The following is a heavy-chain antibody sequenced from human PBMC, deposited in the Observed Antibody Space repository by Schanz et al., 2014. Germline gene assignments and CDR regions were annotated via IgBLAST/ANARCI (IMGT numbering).Heavy chain of an antibody. V-gene: IGHV1-69*02. Sequence: QVQLVQSGAEVKKPGSSMKVSCTASGGTFSSYTISWIRQAPGQGLEWMGRIIPVLAIANYAQNFQGRVTITADKSTSTAYMELTSLRSEDTAVYYCAGTYCSSTSCYTGYYYMDVWGKGTTVTVSS. CDR3: AGTYCSSTSCYTGYYYMDV. D-gene: IGHD2-2*02. CDR1: GGTFSSYT. CDR2: IIPVLAIA. J-gene: IGHJ6*03.